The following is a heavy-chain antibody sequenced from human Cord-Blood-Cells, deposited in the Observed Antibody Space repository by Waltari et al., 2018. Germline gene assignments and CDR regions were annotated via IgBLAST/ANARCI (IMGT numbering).Heavy chain of an antibody. J-gene: IGHJ3*02. CDR2: MNPNSGNT. CDR1: GYTFTSYD. CDR3: ARVYSGSYYAFDI. D-gene: IGHD1-26*01. V-gene: IGHV1-8*03. Sequence: QVQLVQSGAEVKKPGASVKASCKASGYTFTSYDINWVRQATGQGLEGMGWMNPNSGNTGYAQKFQGRVTITRNTSISTAYMELSSLRSEDTAVYYCARVYSGSYYAFDIWGQGTMVTVSS.